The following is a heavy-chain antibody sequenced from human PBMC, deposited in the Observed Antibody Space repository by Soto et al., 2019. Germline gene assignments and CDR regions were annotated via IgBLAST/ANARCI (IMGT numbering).Heavy chain of an antibody. V-gene: IGHV4-59*01. J-gene: IGHJ4*01. CDR2: IYHSGST. D-gene: IGHD4-17*01. CDR1: GGSISTYY. Sequence: SETLSLTCTVSGGSISTYYWSWVRQPPGKGLEWIGYIYHSGSTNYNPSLESRVTMSVDTSKNQFSLKLSSVTAADTAVYYCARSNGDYGHYWSHGTLVTVSS. CDR3: ARSNGDYGHY.